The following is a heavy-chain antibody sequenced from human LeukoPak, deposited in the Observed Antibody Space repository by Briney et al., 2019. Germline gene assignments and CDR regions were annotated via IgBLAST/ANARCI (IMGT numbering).Heavy chain of an antibody. CDR2: IRSKAYGGTT. J-gene: IGHJ4*02. Sequence: KTGRSLRLSCTGSGFTFGDYAMSWFRQAPGEGLEWVGFIRSKAYGGTTEYAASVKGRFTISRDDSKSIAYLQMNSLKTEDTAVYYCMGRSVELDYWGQGTLVTVSS. CDR3: MGRSVELDY. V-gene: IGHV3-49*05. CDR1: GFTFGDYA. D-gene: IGHD5-24*01.